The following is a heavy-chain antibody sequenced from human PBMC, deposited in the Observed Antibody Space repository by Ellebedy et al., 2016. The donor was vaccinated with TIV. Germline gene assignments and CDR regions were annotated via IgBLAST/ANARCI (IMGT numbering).Heavy chain of an antibody. Sequence: ASVKVSCKASGYTFTSYGISWVRQAPGQGLEWMGIINPSGGSTSYAQKLQGRVTMTRDTSTSTVYMELSSLRSEDTAVYYCARAASSIAARPKTYYFDYWGQGTLVTVSS. CDR1: GYTFTSYG. V-gene: IGHV1-46*04. J-gene: IGHJ4*02. D-gene: IGHD6-6*01. CDR3: ARAASSIAARPKTYYFDY. CDR2: INPSGGST.